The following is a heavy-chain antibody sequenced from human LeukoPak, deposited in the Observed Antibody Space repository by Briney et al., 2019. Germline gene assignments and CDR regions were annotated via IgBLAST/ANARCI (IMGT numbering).Heavy chain of an antibody. CDR2: INSDGSRT. Sequence: GGSLRLSCAASGFTFSNYWMHWVRQAPGKGLVWVSRINSDGSRTTYADSVKGRFTISRDNAKNTLYLQMNSLRAEDTAVYYCASPYGDPVGGTYYFDYWGQGTLVTVSS. J-gene: IGHJ4*02. V-gene: IGHV3-74*01. CDR3: ASPYGDPVGGTYYFDY. D-gene: IGHD4-17*01. CDR1: GFTFSNYW.